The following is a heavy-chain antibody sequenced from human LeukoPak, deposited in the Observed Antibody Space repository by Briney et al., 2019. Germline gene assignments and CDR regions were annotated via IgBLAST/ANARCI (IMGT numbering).Heavy chain of an antibody. D-gene: IGHD2/OR15-2a*01. Sequence: GSLRLSCTASEFTFSSSWMTWVRQAPGKGLAWLANINEDGSTKNYVDSVKGRFSISRDNAKKSLYLQMNSLRAEDTAVYYCARDRAYSTFDYWGQGTLVTVSS. V-gene: IGHV3-7*03. J-gene: IGHJ4*02. CDR2: INEDGSTK. CDR1: EFTFSSSW. CDR3: ARDRAYSTFDY.